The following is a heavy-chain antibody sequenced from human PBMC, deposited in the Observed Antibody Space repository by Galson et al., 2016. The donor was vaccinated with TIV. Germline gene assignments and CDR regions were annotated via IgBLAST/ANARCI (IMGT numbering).Heavy chain of an antibody. D-gene: IGHD5-12*01. CDR2: IVDDGSNN. V-gene: IGHV3-30-3*01. CDR1: EFTFSDYA. CDR3: VRDSGYRDFDY. Sequence: SLRLSCAASEFTFSDYAFHWVRQAPGKGLEWVALIVDDGSNNYYADSVKGRFTISRDNSKKTLYLQMSSLRVEDTSVYYCVRDSGYRDFDYWGQGTLVTVSS. J-gene: IGHJ4*02.